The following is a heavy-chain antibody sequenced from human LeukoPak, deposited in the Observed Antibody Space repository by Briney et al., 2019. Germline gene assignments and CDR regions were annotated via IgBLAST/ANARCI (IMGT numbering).Heavy chain of an antibody. Sequence: SETKSLTCAVCGGFFSCYYWTWIRQTREEGVEWGGEKTRRGSTNHNPSLKSRVTISGDPSKNQFSLKLSSVTAADTAVYYCARDLVVVPAATLGAYYYFMDVWGKGTTVTVSS. CDR2: KTRRGST. D-gene: IGHD2-2*01. V-gene: IGHV4-34*01. CDR3: ARDLVVVPAATLGAYYYFMDV. J-gene: IGHJ6*03. CDR1: GGFFSCYY.